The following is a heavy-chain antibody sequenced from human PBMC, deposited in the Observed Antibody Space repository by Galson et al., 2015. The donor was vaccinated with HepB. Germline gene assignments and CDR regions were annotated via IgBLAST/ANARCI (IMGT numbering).Heavy chain of an antibody. CDR2: ISSSSSTI. J-gene: IGHJ6*03. Sequence: SLRLSCAASGFTFSSYSMNWVRQAPGKGLEWVSYISSSSSTIYYADSVKGRFTISRDNAKNSLYLQMNSLRAEDTAVYYCARGPDTAMDYYYYYMDVWGKGTTVIVSS. CDR3: ARGPDTAMDYYYYYMDV. CDR1: GFTFSSYS. D-gene: IGHD5-18*01. V-gene: IGHV3-48*01.